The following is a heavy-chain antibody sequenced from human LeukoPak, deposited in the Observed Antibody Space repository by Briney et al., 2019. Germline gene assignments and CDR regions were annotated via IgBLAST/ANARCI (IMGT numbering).Heavy chain of an antibody. CDR3: ARTGDYGPYFDY. CDR2: IYTSGST. J-gene: IGHJ4*02. V-gene: IGHV4-4*07. CDR1: GGSISSYY. D-gene: IGHD4-17*01. Sequence: SETLSLTCTVSGGSISSYYWSWIRQPAGEGLEWIGRIYTSGSTNYNPSLKSRVTMSVDTSKNQFSLKLSSVTAADTAVYYCARTGDYGPYFDYWGQGTLVTVSS.